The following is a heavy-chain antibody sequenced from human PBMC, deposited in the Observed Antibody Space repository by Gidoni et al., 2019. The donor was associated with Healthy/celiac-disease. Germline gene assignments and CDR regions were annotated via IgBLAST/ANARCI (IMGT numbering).Heavy chain of an antibody. Sequence: QMQLVQSGPEVTKPGTSVQVSCKASGFTFTSSDVQWVRQARGQRLEWIGWIVVGSGNTNYAQKFQERVTITRDMSTSKAYMELSSLRSEDTAVYYCAAIHHDAFDIWGQGTMVTVSS. V-gene: IGHV1-58*03. CDR2: IVVGSGNT. J-gene: IGHJ3*02. CDR1: GFTFTSSD. CDR3: AAIHHDAFDI.